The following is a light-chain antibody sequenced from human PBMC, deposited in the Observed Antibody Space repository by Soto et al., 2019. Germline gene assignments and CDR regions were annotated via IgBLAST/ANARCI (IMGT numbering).Light chain of an antibody. Sequence: EIVMTQSPATLSVSPGGRATLSCRASQSISDTLAWYQQKPGQAPRLLIYGASSRATGIPDRFSGSGSGTDFTLTISRLEAEDFAVYYCQQNVSPPITFGQGTRLEIK. CDR1: QSISDT. J-gene: IGKJ5*01. V-gene: IGKV3D-15*01. CDR3: QQNVSPPIT. CDR2: GAS.